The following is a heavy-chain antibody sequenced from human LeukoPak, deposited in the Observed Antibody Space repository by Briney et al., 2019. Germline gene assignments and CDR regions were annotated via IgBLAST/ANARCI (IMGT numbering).Heavy chain of an antibody. Sequence: GASVKVSCKASGYTFTGYYMHWVRQAPGQGLEWMGWINPNSGGTNYAQKFQGRVTMTRDTSISTAYMELSRLRSDDTAVYYCARLGYCSSTSCDIGAFDIWGQGTMVTVSS. CDR3: ARLGYCSSTSCDIGAFDI. V-gene: IGHV1-2*02. D-gene: IGHD2-2*02. J-gene: IGHJ3*02. CDR1: GYTFTGYY. CDR2: INPNSGGT.